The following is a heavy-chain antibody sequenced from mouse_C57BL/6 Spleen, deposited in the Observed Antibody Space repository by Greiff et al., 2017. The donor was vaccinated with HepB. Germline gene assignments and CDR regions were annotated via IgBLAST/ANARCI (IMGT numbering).Heavy chain of an antibody. CDR2: IDPSDSET. D-gene: IGHD2-3*01. CDR3: AREPYDGYSYAMDY. CDR1: GYTFTSYW. J-gene: IGHJ4*01. Sequence: VQLQQPGAELVRPGSSVKLSCKASGYTFTSYWMHWVKQRPIQGLEWIGNIDPSDSETHYNQKFKDKATLTVDKSSSTAYMQLSSLTSEDSAVYYCAREPYDGYSYAMDYWGQGTSVTVSS. V-gene: IGHV1-52*01.